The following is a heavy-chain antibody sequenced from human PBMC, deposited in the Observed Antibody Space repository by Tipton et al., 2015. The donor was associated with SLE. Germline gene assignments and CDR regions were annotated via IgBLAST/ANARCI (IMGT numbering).Heavy chain of an antibody. CDR2: IFYTGNT. D-gene: IGHD2-21*01. CDR1: GVSISSGSDY. CDR3: ASPYCGPNCYGFEY. V-gene: IGHV4-39*07. J-gene: IGHJ4*02. Sequence: TLSLTCTISGVSISSGSDYWGWIRRLPGKGLEWIGGIFYTGNTFYTPSLKSRVTISLDMSKNQFSLRLSSVTAADTAVYYCASPYCGPNCYGFEYWGQGLRVTVSS.